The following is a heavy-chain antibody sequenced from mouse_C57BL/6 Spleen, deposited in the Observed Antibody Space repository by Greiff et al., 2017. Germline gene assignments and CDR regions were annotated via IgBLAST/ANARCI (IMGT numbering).Heavy chain of an antibody. J-gene: IGHJ2*01. CDR1: GFTFSSYA. V-gene: IGHV5-4*01. Sequence: DVKLVESGGGLVKPGGSLKLSCAASGFTFSSYAMSWVRQTPEKRLEWVATISDGGSYTYYPDNVKGRFTISRDNAKNNLYLQMSHLKSEDTAMYYCARDRGNYAFDYWGQGTTLTVSS. D-gene: IGHD2-1*01. CDR2: ISDGGSYT. CDR3: ARDRGNYAFDY.